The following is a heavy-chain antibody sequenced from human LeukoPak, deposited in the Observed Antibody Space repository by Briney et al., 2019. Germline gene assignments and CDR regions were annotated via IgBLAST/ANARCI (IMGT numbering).Heavy chain of an antibody. V-gene: IGHV4-39*01. CDR3: VRHDGRGGATMGSLDS. J-gene: IGHJ4*02. CDR1: GGSISGGSHH. D-gene: IGHD5-12*01. Sequence: SETLSLTCTVSGGSISGGSHHWGWFRQSPGKGLEWIGSLYLSRTTYYNPSLNSRVTISVDTSKNQFSLQLNSVTAADTAVYYCVRHDGRGGATMGSLDSWGQGSLVTVSS. CDR2: LYLSRTT.